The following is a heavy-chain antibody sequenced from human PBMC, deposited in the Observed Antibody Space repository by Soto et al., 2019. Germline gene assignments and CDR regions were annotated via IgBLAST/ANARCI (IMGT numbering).Heavy chain of an antibody. Sequence: GGSLRLSCAASGFTFSSYAVSWVRQAPGKGPEWISSISGSGSTIYYADSVKGRFTISRDNSKNTLYLQMSSLRAEDTVVYYCAKVFYHYDSSGYYYFDYWGQGTLVTVSS. J-gene: IGHJ4*02. CDR3: AKVFYHYDSSGYYYFDY. V-gene: IGHV3-23*01. CDR1: GFTFSSYA. CDR2: ISGSGSTI. D-gene: IGHD3-22*01.